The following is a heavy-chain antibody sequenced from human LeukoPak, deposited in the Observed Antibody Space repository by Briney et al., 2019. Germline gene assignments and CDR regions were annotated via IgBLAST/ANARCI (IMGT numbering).Heavy chain of an antibody. Sequence: PGGSLRLSCAVSGFTFSTKSMNWVRQAPGKGLEWVSYITADSGTTYYADSVKGRFTISRDNAKNSLYLQMNSLRDKDTAVYYCASRDYFDYWGQGTLVTVSS. CDR1: GFTFSTKS. CDR2: ITADSGTT. CDR3: ASRDYFDY. J-gene: IGHJ4*02. V-gene: IGHV3-48*02.